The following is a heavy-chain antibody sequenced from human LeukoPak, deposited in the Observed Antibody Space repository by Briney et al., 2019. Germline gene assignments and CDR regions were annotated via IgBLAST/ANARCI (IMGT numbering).Heavy chain of an antibody. V-gene: IGHV4-39*01. CDR1: GGSISSSSYY. J-gene: IGHJ5*02. D-gene: IGHD6-19*01. CDR2: IYYSGST. CDR3: ARQIAVAGNWFDP. Sequence: SETLSLTCTVSGGSISSSSYYWSWIRQPPGKGLEWIGSIYYSGSTYYNPSLKSRVTISVDTSKNQFSLKLSSVTAADTAVYYCARQIAVAGNWFDPWGQGTLVTVSS.